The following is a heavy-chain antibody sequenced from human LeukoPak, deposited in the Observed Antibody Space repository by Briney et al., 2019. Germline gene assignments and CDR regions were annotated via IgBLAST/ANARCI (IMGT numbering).Heavy chain of an antibody. J-gene: IGHJ6*02. CDR2: IYYSGST. Sequence: PSETLSLTCTVSGGSISSYYWSWIQQPPGKGLEWIGNIYYSGSTNYNPSLKSRVTISVDTSKNQFSLKLSSVTAADTAVYYCARDLVNYDFWSGYPYYYYYGMDVWGQGTTVTVSS. CDR3: ARDLVNYDFWSGYPYYYYYGMDV. V-gene: IGHV4-59*01. CDR1: GGSISSYY. D-gene: IGHD3-3*01.